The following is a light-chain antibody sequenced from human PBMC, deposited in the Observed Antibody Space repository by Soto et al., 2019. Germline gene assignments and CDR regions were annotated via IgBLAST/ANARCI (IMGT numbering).Light chain of an antibody. CDR3: LQHNSYPWT. CDR1: QGIRNE. J-gene: IGKJ1*01. CDR2: AAS. V-gene: IGKV1-17*01. Sequence: PSSLSASVGDRVTITCRASQGIRNELGWYQQNPGKAPKRLIYAASSLQSGVPSRFSGSGSGTEFTLTISSLQPEDFATYSCLQHNSYPWTFGQGTKVDIK.